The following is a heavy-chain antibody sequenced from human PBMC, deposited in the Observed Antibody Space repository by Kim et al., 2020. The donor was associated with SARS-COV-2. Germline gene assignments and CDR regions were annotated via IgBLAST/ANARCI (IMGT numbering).Heavy chain of an antibody. D-gene: IGHD5-12*01. J-gene: IGHJ6*02. Sequence: APVNGRFTISRDATKNTLYQQMNSRKTEDTAVYYCTAGYDPDYYYYCMDVWGQGTTVTVSS. V-gene: IGHV3-15*01. CDR3: TAGYDPDYYYYCMDV.